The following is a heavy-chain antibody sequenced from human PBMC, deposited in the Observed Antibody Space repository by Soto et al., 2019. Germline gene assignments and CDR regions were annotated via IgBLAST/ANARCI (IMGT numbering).Heavy chain of an antibody. CDR2: IYWDDDK. CDR1: GFSLSTSVVG. J-gene: IGHJ6*02. V-gene: IGHV2-5*02. Sequence: GPTLVNRTQTLTLPCTFTGFSLSTSVVGVGWIRQPPGKALEWLALIYWDDDKRYSPSLKSRLTITKDTSKNQVVLTMTNMDPVDTATYYCAHWPIVANYYYGMDVWGQGTTVTVSS. D-gene: IGHD5-12*01. CDR3: AHWPIVANYYYGMDV.